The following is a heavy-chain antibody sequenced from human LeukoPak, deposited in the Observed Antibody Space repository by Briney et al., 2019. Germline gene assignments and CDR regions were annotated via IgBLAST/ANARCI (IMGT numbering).Heavy chain of an antibody. V-gene: IGHV3-9*01. CDR3: AKEGSVCTNGICRYFDY. CDR2: IGWNSGNI. J-gene: IGHJ4*02. CDR1: GFTFDGCA. D-gene: IGHD2-8*01. Sequence: GGSLRLSCAASGFTFDGCAMHWVRQAPGKGLEWVSSIGWNSGNIDYADSVRGRFTISRDNAKNSLYLQMNSLEAGDTALYYCAKEGSVCTNGICRYFDYWGQGTLVTVSS.